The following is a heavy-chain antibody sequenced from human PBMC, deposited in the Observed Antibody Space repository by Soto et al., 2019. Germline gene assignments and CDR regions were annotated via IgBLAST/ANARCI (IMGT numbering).Heavy chain of an antibody. CDR3: ARAQPTYSSSYFDY. CDR2: ISGRGDDT. V-gene: IGHV3-23*01. Sequence: EVQLLESGGDLVQPGGSLRLSCAASGFTFSSYAMSWVRQAPGKGLEWVSTISGRGDDTYYTDSVKGRFTISRDNSKNTLYVHMNSLRAEDTSVYYWARAQPTYSSSYFDYWGHGNLVNVSS. CDR1: GFTFSSYA. J-gene: IGHJ4*01. D-gene: IGHD3-22*01.